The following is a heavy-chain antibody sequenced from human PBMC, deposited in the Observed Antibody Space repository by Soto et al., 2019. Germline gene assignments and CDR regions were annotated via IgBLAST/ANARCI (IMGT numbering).Heavy chain of an antibody. V-gene: IGHV3-7*01. D-gene: IGHD4-17*01. CDR1: GFTFSDYW. Sequence: DVQLVESGGGLVQPGRSLRLSCGASGFTFSDYWMTWVRQAPGKGLEWVASIQQDGSEKYYVDSVKGRFTISRDNTKNSLYLQMNSLRAEDTAVYYCARPYDYGDYRPNDFWGQGTLVTVSS. CDR3: ARPYDYGDYRPNDF. J-gene: IGHJ4*02. CDR2: IQQDGSEK.